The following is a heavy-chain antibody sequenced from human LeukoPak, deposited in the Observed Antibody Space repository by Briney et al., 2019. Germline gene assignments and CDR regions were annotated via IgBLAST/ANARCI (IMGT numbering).Heavy chain of an antibody. CDR3: AREDYDILTGPSYFDY. J-gene: IGHJ4*02. CDR2: IYYSGST. Sequence: SETLSLTCTVSGGSISSSSYYWGWIRQPPGKGLEWIGSIYYSGSTYYNPSLKSRVTISVDTSKNQFSLKLSPVTAADTTVYYCAREDYDILTGPSYFDYWGQGTLVTVSS. D-gene: IGHD3-9*01. CDR1: GGSISSSSYY. V-gene: IGHV4-39*07.